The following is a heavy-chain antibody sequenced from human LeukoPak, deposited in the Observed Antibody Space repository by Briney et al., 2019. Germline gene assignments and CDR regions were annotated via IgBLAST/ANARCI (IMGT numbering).Heavy chain of an antibody. CDR2: ISSSSVTI. CDR1: GLTLSSYG. CDR3: ARHSSGYTQGHAFDI. V-gene: IGHV3-48*01. J-gene: IGHJ3*02. D-gene: IGHD3-22*01. Sequence: GGSLRLSCADSGLTLSSYGMNWVRQAPGKGLEWLSYISSSSVTIYYADSVKGRFTISRDNAQNSLCLQMNSLRAEDTAVYYCARHSSGYTQGHAFDIWGQGTMVAVSS.